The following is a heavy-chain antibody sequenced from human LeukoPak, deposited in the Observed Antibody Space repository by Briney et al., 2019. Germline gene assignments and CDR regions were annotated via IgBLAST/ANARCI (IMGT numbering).Heavy chain of an antibody. J-gene: IGHJ4*02. CDR1: GFTFSSYE. CDR2: ISSSGSTI. Sequence: GGSLRLSSAASGFTFSSYEMNWVRQAPGKGLEWVSYISSSGSTIYYADSVKGRFTISRDSAKNSLYLQMNSLRAEDTAVYYCAREIRGFFDYWGQGTLVTVSS. D-gene: IGHD3-10*01. V-gene: IGHV3-48*03. CDR3: AREIRGFFDY.